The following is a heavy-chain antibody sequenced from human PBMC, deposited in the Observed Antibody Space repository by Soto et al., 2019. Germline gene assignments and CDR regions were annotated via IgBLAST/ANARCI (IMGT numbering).Heavy chain of an antibody. J-gene: IGHJ4*02. CDR2: IKQDGSEK. D-gene: IGHD6-13*01. CDR3: ASEEQQLVSDYFDY. CDR1: GFTFSSYW. Sequence: EVQLVESGGGLVQPGGSLRLSCAASGFTFSSYWMSWVRQAPGKGLEWVANIKQDGSEKYYVDSVKGRFTISRDNAKNSLYLQMNSLRAEDTAVYYCASEEQQLVSDYFDYWGQGTLVTVSS. V-gene: IGHV3-7*05.